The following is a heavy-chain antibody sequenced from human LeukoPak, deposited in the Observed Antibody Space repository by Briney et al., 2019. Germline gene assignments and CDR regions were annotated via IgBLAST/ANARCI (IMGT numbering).Heavy chain of an antibody. V-gene: IGHV3-21*01. CDR2: ISSSSSYI. J-gene: IGHJ6*03. CDR1: GFTFSSYS. Sequence: GGSLRLSCAASGFTFSSYSMNWVRQAPGKGLEWVSSISSSSSYIYYADSVKGRFTISGDNAKNSLYLQMNSLRAEDTAVYYCARDLGSGSYYRDYYYYYYMDVWGKGTTVTVSS. CDR3: ARDLGSGSYYRDYYYYYYMDV. D-gene: IGHD3-10*01.